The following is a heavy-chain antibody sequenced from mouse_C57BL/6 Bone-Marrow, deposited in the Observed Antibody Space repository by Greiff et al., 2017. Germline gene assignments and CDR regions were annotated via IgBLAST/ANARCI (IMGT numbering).Heavy chain of an antibody. CDR1: GYTFTSYW. Sequence: VQLQQPGAELVKPGASVQMSCKASGYTFTSYWITWVKQRPGQGLEWIGDIYPTSGRTNYNEKFKSKAILTVDTSSNTAYMQRSSLTSEDSAVFYCARSGPLGRSFDYWGQGTTLTVSS. J-gene: IGHJ2*01. CDR3: ARSGPLGRSFDY. CDR2: IYPTSGRT. D-gene: IGHD4-1*01. V-gene: IGHV1-55*01.